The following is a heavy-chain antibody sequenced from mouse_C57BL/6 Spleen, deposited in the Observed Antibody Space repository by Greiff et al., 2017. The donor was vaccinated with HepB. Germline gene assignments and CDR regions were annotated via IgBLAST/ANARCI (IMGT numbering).Heavy chain of an antibody. CDR3: ARADGNYDYFDY. D-gene: IGHD2-1*01. Sequence: VQLQQPGAELVRPGSSVKLSCKASGYTFTSYWMDWVKQRPGQGLEWIGNIYPSDSETHYNQKFKDKATLTVDKSSSTAYMQLSSLTSEDSAVYYCARADGNYDYFDYWGQGTTLTVSS. CDR2: IYPSDSET. CDR1: GYTFTSYW. J-gene: IGHJ2*01. V-gene: IGHV1-61*01.